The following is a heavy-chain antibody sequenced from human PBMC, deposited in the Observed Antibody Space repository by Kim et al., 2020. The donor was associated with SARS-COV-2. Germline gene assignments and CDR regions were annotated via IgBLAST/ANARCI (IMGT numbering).Heavy chain of an antibody. V-gene: IGHV4-30-4*01. Sequence: SETLSLTCNVSGGSISSGDYYWSWIRQPPGKGLEWIGYIYHTGNTYYSPSLKSRVSISVDTSKNQFSLKLSSVTAADTAVYFCARDAFYSTDDGFYYGWFDPWGQGTLVTVSS. CDR3: ARDAFYSTDDGFYYGWFDP. J-gene: IGHJ5*02. CDR1: GGSISSGDYY. CDR2: IYHTGNT. D-gene: IGHD3-10*01.